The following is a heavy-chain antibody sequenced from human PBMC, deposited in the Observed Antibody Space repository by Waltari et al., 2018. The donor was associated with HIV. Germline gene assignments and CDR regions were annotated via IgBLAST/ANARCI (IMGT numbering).Heavy chain of an antibody. CDR2: INHRRNT. CDR3: ARRALWLRPVYYFDY. Sequence: QVQLQQWGAGLLKPSETLSLTCAVYGEPFDGYYWSWIRQPPGKRLGWMGEINHRRNTNYNPALKSLLTMSGDASKNQFSLNLKSVTAADTGVYYCARRALWLRPVYYFDYWGQGALVPSPQ. CDR1: GEPFDGYY. V-gene: IGHV4-34*01. D-gene: IGHD5-12*01. J-gene: IGHJ4*02.